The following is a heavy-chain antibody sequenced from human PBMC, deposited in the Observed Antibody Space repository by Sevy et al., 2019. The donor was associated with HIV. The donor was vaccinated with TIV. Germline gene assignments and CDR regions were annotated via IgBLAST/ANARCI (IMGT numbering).Heavy chain of an antibody. CDR1: GFTFSNYW. CDR3: ARDCNSASCLWGLDV. J-gene: IGHJ6*02. CDR2: IKRDGSER. V-gene: IGHV3-7*03. Sequence: GGSLRLSCAASGFTFSNYWMTWVRQAPGKGLEWVVNIKRDGSERYYLASVKGRFTISRDNAKKSLYLQMNSLTAEDTAVYYCARDCNSASCLWGLDVWGQGTTVTVSS. D-gene: IGHD1-26*01.